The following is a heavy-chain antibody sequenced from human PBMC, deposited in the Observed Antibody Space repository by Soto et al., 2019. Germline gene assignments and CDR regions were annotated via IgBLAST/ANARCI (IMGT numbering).Heavy chain of an antibody. V-gene: IGHV4-59*11. D-gene: IGHD3-10*01. CDR2: IYYSGST. CDR1: GGSMSSHY. J-gene: IGHJ4*02. CDR3: ATQRLGEFGSHFDH. Sequence: QLQVSGPEVVKPSETLSLTCTVSGGSMSSHYWAWMRQSPGQGLEWIGYIYYSGSTKSNPSPTGRLTMSVDTSKNQSSLDLRSVTVADTAVYYCATQRLGEFGSHFDHWGQGTLVSVSS.